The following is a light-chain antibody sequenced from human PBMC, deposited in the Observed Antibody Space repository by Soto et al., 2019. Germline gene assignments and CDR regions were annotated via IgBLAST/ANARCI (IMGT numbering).Light chain of an antibody. CDR2: EVD. CDR1: NRDVGAYKY. Sequence: QSALTQPPSGSGSPGQSLTISCKGSNRDVGAYKYVSWYQQRPGTAPKMIIFEVDKRPSGVPNRFSGSRSGDKASLTVSGLQTEDDGLYYCAAHAGGNTWLFGGGNKVTVL. V-gene: IGLV2-8*01. J-gene: IGLJ3*02. CDR3: AAHAGGNTWL.